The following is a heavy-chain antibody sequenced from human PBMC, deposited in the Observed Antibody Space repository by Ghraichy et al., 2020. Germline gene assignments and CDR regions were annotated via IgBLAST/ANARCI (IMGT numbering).Heavy chain of an antibody. CDR2: ITTYNGNT. D-gene: IGHD3-10*01. CDR1: GYTFTSYG. CDR3: ARVAFKVRGQSLWDYYHYGMDV. V-gene: IGHV1-18*01. J-gene: IGHJ6*02. Sequence: ASVKVSCKASGYTFTSYGVSWVRQDPGQGLEWMGWITTYNGNTKYAQNLQDRITMTTDTSTSTAYLVLRSLRSDDTAVYYCARVAFKVRGQSLWDYYHYGMDVWGQGTTVTVSS.